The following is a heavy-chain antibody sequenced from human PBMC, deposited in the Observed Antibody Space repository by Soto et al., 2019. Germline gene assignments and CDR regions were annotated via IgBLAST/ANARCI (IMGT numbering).Heavy chain of an antibody. Sequence: SETLSLTCAVSGYSISSGYYWGWIRQPPGKGLEWIGSIYHSGSTYYNPSLKSRVTISVDTSKNQFSLKLSSVTAADTAVYYCARAHYDFWSGYYYYYGMDVWGQGTTVTVSS. CDR1: GYSISSGYY. V-gene: IGHV4-38-2*01. CDR3: ARAHYDFWSGYYYYYGMDV. D-gene: IGHD3-3*01. J-gene: IGHJ6*02. CDR2: IYHSGST.